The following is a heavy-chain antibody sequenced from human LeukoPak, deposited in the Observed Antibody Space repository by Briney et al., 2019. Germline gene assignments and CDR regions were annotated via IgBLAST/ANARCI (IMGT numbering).Heavy chain of an antibody. J-gene: IGHJ4*02. CDR2: ISGRSSHV. CDR3: GRAFPPLRTASAGDL. D-gene: IGHD3-16*01. Sequence: GGSLRLSCAASGFTFSRYWMTWVRQAPGKGLEWISSISGRSSHVYYGDSVKGRFSISRDNAMNSVFLQMNSLGVDDTAVYYCGRAFPPLRTASAGDLWGQGTLVTVSS. CDR1: GFTFSRYW. V-gene: IGHV3-21*01.